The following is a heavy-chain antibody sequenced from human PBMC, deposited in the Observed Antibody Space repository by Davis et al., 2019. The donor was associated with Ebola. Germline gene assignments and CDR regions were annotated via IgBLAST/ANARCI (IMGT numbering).Heavy chain of an antibody. CDR3: AKVGRLDAWIQLWFQTNLDY. V-gene: IGHV3-23*01. Sequence: PGGSLRLSCAASGFTFSSYAMSWARQAPGKGLEWVSAISGSGGSTYYADSVKGRFTISRDNSKNTLYLQMNSLRAEDTAVYYCAKVGRLDAWIQLWFQTNLDYWGQGTLVTVSS. J-gene: IGHJ4*02. CDR2: ISGSGGST. CDR1: GFTFSSYA. D-gene: IGHD5-18*01.